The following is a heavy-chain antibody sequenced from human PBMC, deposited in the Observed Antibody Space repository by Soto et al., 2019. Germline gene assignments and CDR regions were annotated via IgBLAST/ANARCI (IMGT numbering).Heavy chain of an antibody. CDR1: GFTFNIFA. V-gene: IGHV3-30*18. D-gene: IGHD2-21*01. CDR3: TKDRKPLAFGYGLDV. Sequence: QVHLVESGGGVVQPGRSLSLSCAASGFTFNIFAMHWVRQAPGKGLEWVATTSYDGTYPFYGGSVEGRFTISRDDSNDTLFLLLSGLRPEDTAVYYCTKDRKPLAFGYGLDVWGQGTTVTVSS. CDR2: TSYDGTYP. J-gene: IGHJ6*02.